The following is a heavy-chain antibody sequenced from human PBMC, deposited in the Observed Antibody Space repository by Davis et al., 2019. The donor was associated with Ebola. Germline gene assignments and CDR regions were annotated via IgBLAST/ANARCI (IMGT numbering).Heavy chain of an antibody. V-gene: IGHV1-2*04. D-gene: IGHD3-16*01. CDR2: INPNTGGT. Sequence: ASVKVSCKASGYIFIHYYLHWVRQAPGRGLQWMGRINPNTGGTDYAQDFQGWVTMTRDTSSSTAYMELNRLRSDDSAMHYCAREAADHRGIDFWGQGTMVTVSS. J-gene: IGHJ4*02. CDR3: AREAADHRGIDF. CDR1: GYIFIHYY.